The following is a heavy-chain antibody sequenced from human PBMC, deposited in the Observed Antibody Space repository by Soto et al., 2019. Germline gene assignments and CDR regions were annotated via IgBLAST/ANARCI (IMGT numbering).Heavy chain of an antibody. CDR2: IYYSGST. Sequence: SETLSLTCTVYGGSISSSSCYWGWIRQPPGKGLEWIGSIYYSGSTYYNPSLKSRVTISVDTSKNQFSLKLSSVTAADTAVYYCARQYYGDSPPYYYYMEVWGKGTRVTVSS. CDR1: GGSISSSSCY. D-gene: IGHD4-17*01. CDR3: ARQYYGDSPPYYYYMEV. J-gene: IGHJ6*03. V-gene: IGHV4-39*01.